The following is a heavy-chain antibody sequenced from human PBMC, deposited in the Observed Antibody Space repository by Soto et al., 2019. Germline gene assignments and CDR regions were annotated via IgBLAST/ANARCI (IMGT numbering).Heavy chain of an antibody. V-gene: IGHV3-73*01. CDR1: GFTFSGSA. CDR2: IRSKANSYAT. Sequence: GSLRLSCAASGFTFSGSAMHWVRQASGKGLEWVGRIRSKANSYATAYAASVKGRFTISRDDSRNTAYLQMNSLKTEDTAVYYCTTPPGMVRGEINFDYWGQGTLVTVSS. D-gene: IGHD3-10*01. J-gene: IGHJ4*02. CDR3: TTPPGMVRGEINFDY.